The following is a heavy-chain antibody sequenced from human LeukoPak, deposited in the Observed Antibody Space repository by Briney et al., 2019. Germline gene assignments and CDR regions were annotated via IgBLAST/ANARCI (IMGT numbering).Heavy chain of an antibody. CDR2: IKQDGSEK. D-gene: IGHD1-1*01. Sequence: GGSLRLSSAASGFTFSSYWMSWVRQAPGKGLEWVANIKQDGSEKYYVDSVKGRFTISRDNAKNSLYLQMNSLRAEDTAVYYCARELEPGLFDYWGQGTLVTVSS. CDR3: ARELEPGLFDY. V-gene: IGHV3-7*01. J-gene: IGHJ4*02. CDR1: GFTFSSYW.